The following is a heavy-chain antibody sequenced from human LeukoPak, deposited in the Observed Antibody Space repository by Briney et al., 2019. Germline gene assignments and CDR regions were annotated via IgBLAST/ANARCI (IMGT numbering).Heavy chain of an antibody. CDR2: ISYDGSNK. J-gene: IGHJ4*02. CDR1: GFTFSSHT. V-gene: IGHV3-30-3*01. Sequence: GGSLRLSCAASGFTFSSHTMTWVRQAPGKGLEWVAVISYDGSNKYYADSVKGRFTISRDNSKNTLYLQMNSLRAEDTAVYYCAKDWAPGVDYFDYWGQGTLVTVSS. CDR3: AKDWAPGVDYFDY. D-gene: IGHD2-15*01.